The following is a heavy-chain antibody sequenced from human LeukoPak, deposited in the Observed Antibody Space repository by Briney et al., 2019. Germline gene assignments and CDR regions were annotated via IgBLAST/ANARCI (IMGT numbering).Heavy chain of an antibody. CDR3: ARDRTGYSSSWYAYYYYYYMDV. CDR1: GFTFSSYW. J-gene: IGHJ6*03. V-gene: IGHV3-74*01. CDR2: INSDGSST. D-gene: IGHD6-13*01. Sequence: GGSLRLSCAASGFTFSSYWMHWVRQAPGKGLVWVSRINSDGSSTSYADSVKGRFTISRDNAKNTLYLQMNSLRAEGTAVYYCARDRTGYSSSWYAYYYYYYMDVWGKGTTVTVSS.